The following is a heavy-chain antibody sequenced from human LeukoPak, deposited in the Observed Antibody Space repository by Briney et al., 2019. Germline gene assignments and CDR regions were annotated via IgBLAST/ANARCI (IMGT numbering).Heavy chain of an antibody. Sequence: SETLSLTCAVSGYSISSGYYWGWIRQPPGKGLEWIGSIYHSGSTYYNPSLKSRVTISVDTSKNQFSLKLSSVTAADTAVYYCARDHSSGWYSQFLVDAFDIWGQGTMVTVSS. V-gene: IGHV4-38-2*02. CDR3: ARDHSSGWYSQFLVDAFDI. J-gene: IGHJ3*02. D-gene: IGHD6-19*01. CDR2: IYHSGST. CDR1: GYSISSGYY.